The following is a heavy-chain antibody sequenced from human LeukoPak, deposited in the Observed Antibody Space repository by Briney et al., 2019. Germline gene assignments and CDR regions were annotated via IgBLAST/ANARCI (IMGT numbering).Heavy chain of an antibody. CDR1: GYTFTSYG. D-gene: IGHD1-26*01. J-gene: IGHJ4*02. CDR2: ISAYNGNT. Sequence: ASVKVSCKASGYTFTSYGISWVRQAPGQGLEWMGWISAYNGNTHYAQKLQGRVTMTTDTSTSTVYMELRSLRSDDTAVYYCARPGLQLLPDYWGQGTLVTVSS. V-gene: IGHV1-18*01. CDR3: ARPGLQLLPDY.